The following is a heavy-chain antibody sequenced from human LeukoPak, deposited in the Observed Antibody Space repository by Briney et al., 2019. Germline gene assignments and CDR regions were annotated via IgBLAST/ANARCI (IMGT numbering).Heavy chain of an antibody. CDR1: GFTVSSNY. J-gene: IGHJ6*02. CDR3: ARESVDYYYYYCGMDV. D-gene: IGHD2-15*01. Sequence: PGGSLRLSCAASGFTVSSNYMSWVRQAPGKGLEWVSVIYSGGSTYYADSVKGRFTISRDNSKNTLYLQMNSLRAEDTAVYYCARESVDYYYYYCGMDVWGQGTTVTVSS. CDR2: IYSGGST. V-gene: IGHV3-66*01.